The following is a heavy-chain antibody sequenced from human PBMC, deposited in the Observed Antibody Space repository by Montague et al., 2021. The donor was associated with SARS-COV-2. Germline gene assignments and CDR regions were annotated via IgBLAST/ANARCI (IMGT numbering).Heavy chain of an antibody. CDR3: ARTGLGDYDILTGYTVNAFDI. CDR1: GGSISSYY. CDR2: IYYSGST. V-gene: IGHV4-59*01. D-gene: IGHD3-9*01. Sequence: SETLSLTCTVSGGSISSYYWSWIRQPPGKGLEWIGYIYYSGSTNYNSSLKSRVTISVDTSKNQFSLKLSSVTAADTAVYYCARTGLGDYDILTGYTVNAFDIWGQGTMVTVSS. J-gene: IGHJ3*02.